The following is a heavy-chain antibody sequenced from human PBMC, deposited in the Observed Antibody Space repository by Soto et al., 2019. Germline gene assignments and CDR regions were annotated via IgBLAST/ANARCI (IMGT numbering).Heavy chain of an antibody. V-gene: IGHV3-23*01. D-gene: IGHD3-22*01. CDR1: GFTFSSYA. J-gene: IGHJ4*02. Sequence: GGSLRLSCAASGFTFSSYAMSWVRQAPGKGLEWVSAISGSGGSTYYADSVKGRFTISRDNSKNTLYLQMNSLRAEDTAVYYCAKDDSYYDSSGFYLLHTYWGQGTLVTVSS. CDR2: ISGSGGST. CDR3: AKDDSYYDSSGFYLLHTY.